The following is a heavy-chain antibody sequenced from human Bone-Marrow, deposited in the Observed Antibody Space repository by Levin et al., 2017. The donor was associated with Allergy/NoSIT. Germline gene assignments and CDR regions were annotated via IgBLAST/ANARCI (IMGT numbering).Heavy chain of an antibody. CDR3: ASRRVATGTTPHIYYYYYYGMDV. CDR2: INHSGST. D-gene: IGHD1-1*01. V-gene: IGHV4-34*01. Sequence: SQTLSLTCAVYGGSFSGYYWSWIRQPPGKGLEWIGEINHSGSTNYNPSLNSRVTISVDTSKNQFSLKLSSVTAADTAVYYCASRRVATGTTPHIYYYYYYGMDVWGQGTTVTVSS. J-gene: IGHJ6*02. CDR1: GGSFSGYY.